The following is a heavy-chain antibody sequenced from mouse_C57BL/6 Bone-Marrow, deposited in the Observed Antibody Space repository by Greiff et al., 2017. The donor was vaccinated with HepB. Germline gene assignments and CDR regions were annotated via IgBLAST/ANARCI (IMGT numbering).Heavy chain of an antibody. CDR2: IYPGDGDT. V-gene: IGHV1-82*01. CDR1: GYAFSSSW. J-gene: IGHJ1*03. CDR3: ARSITTVGYFDV. Sequence: LVESGPELVKPGASVKISCKASGYAFSSSWMNWVKQRPGKGLEWIGRIYPGDGDTNYNGKFKGKATLTADKSSSTAYMQLSSLTSEDSAVYFCARSITTVGYFDVWGTGTTVTVSS. D-gene: IGHD1-1*01.